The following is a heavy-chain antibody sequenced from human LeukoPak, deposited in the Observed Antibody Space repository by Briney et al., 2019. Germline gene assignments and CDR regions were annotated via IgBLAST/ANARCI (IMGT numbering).Heavy chain of an antibody. CDR3: ARVLDIGSGHIGW. Sequence: GGSLRLSCAASGLTFSNYWMLWVRQAPRKGLVWVSHTNSDESRTDYAKSVKGRCTISRDNSENILYLQMHSLRAEDTAVYYCARVLDIGSGHIGWWRQGTLVTPSS. CDR2: TNSDESRT. V-gene: IGHV3-74*01. CDR1: GLTFSNYW. D-gene: IGHD3-3*01. J-gene: IGHJ4*02.